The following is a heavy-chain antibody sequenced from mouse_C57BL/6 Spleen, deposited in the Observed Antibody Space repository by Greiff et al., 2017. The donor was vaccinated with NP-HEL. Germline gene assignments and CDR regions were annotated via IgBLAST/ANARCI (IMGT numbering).Heavy chain of an antibody. CDR1: GYSFTSYY. Sequence: VMLVESGPELVKPGASVKISCKASGYSFTSYYIHWVKQRPGQGLEWIGWIYPGSGNTKYNEKFKGKATLTADTSSSTAYMQLSSLTSEDSAVYYCARGYSKGAMDYWGQGTSVTVSS. CDR3: ARGYSKGAMDY. V-gene: IGHV1-66*01. J-gene: IGHJ4*01. CDR2: IYPGSGNT. D-gene: IGHD2-5*01.